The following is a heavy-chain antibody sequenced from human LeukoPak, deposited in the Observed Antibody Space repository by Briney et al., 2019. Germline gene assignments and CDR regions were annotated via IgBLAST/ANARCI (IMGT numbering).Heavy chain of an antibody. CDR3: ARDRGYCSGGSCYRWFDP. CDR1: GGSISSDC. D-gene: IGHD2-15*01. J-gene: IGHJ5*02. CDR2: IYYSGST. V-gene: IGHV4-59*01. Sequence: SETLSFTCTVSGGSISSDCWGWIRQPPGKGLEWIGYIYYSGSTNYNPSLKSRVTISVDTSKNQFSLKLSSVTAADTAVYYCARDRGYCSGGSCYRWFDPWGQGTLVTVSS.